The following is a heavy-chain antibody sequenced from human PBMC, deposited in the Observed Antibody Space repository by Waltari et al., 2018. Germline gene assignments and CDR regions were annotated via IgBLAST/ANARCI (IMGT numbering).Heavy chain of an antibody. CDR3: ARLEGGIAAGFDY. D-gene: IGHD6-13*01. Sequence: LRLSCAASGFTFSSYSMNWVRQAPGKGLEWVSYISSSSSTIYYADSVKGRFTISRDNAKNSLYLQMNSLRAEDTAVYYCARLEGGIAAGFDYWGQGTLVTVSS. J-gene: IGHJ4*02. CDR1: GFTFSSYS. V-gene: IGHV3-48*01. CDR2: ISSSSSTI.